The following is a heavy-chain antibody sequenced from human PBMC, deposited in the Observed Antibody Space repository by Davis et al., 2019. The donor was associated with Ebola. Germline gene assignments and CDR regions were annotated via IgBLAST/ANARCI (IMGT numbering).Heavy chain of an antibody. V-gene: IGHV4-4*02. J-gene: IGHJ4*02. CDR1: GGSISSSNW. CDR2: IYHSGST. Sequence: MPSETLSLTCAVSGGSISSSNWWSWVRQPPGKGLEWIGEIYHSGSTNYNPSPKSPLTISVDTSKNQFSLKLSSVTAADTDVYYCARRYYDILTGQGLYFDYWGQGRLVTVSS. D-gene: IGHD3-9*01. CDR3: ARRYYDILTGQGLYFDY.